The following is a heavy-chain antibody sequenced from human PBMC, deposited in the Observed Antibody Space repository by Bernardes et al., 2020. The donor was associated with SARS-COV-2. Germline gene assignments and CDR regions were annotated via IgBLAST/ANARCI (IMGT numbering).Heavy chain of an antibody. CDR1: GFTFSTSS. J-gene: IGHJ4*02. CDR3: ARDLQQGRRLIGFDS. Sequence: GGSLRLSCAASGFTFSTSSMNWVRQAPGKGLEWVSSISSASTYKYYADSVRGRFTVSRDNAKNSLYLQMSSLRVEDTAVYFCARDLQQGRRLIGFDSWGQGTLVTVSS. V-gene: IGHV3-21*01. D-gene: IGHD1-1*01. CDR2: ISSASTYK.